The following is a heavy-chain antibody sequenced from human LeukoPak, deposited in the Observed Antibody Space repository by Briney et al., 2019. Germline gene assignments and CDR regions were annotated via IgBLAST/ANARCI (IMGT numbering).Heavy chain of an antibody. V-gene: IGHV3-23*01. J-gene: IGHJ4*02. Sequence: GGSLRLSCAASGFTFSSYAMSWVRQAPGKGLEWVSAISGSGGSTYYADSVKGRFTISRDNSKNTLYLQMNSLRAEDTAVYYCAKGKGLGYCSGGSCGGLGFDYWGQGTLVTVSS. D-gene: IGHD2-15*01. CDR2: ISGSGGST. CDR1: GFTFSSYA. CDR3: AKGKGLGYCSGGSCGGLGFDY.